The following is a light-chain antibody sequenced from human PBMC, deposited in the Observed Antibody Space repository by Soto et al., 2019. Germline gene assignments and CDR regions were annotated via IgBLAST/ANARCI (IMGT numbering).Light chain of an antibody. Sequence: QSALTQPASGSGAPGQSITISCTGTSSDVGGYNYVSWYQQHPGKAPKLIIYGVTNRPSGVSNRFSASKSGNTASLAISGLQAEDEADYYCSSYTPSSTSVFGTGTKVTVL. V-gene: IGLV2-14*03. CDR2: GVT. CDR3: SSYTPSSTSV. CDR1: SSDVGGYNY. J-gene: IGLJ1*01.